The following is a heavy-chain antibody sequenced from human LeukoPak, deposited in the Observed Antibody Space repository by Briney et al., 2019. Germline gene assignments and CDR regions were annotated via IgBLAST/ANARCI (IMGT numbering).Heavy chain of an antibody. V-gene: IGHV1-69*06. CDR2: IIPIFGTA. J-gene: IGHJ4*02. CDR1: GGTFSSYA. CDR3: AKPKSSYFDGSGYYYDY. Sequence: SVKVSCKASGGTFSSYAISWVRQAPGQGLEWMGGIIPIFGTANYAQKFQGRVTITADKSTSTAYMELSSLRSEDTAVYYCAKPKSSYFDGSGYYYDYWGQGTLVTVSS. D-gene: IGHD3-22*01.